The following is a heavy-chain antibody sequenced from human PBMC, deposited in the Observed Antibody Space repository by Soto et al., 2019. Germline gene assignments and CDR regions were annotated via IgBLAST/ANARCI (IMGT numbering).Heavy chain of an antibody. V-gene: IGHV3-21*01. J-gene: IGHJ6*01. Sequence: GGSLRLSCAASGFTFSGYSLNWVRQAPGKGLEWVSSISSSSSYIDCADSVKGRFTISRDNAKNSLFLQMTSLRAEDTAVYYCARDQTIFGVTKTTGMDVWGQGTSVTVSS. CDR2: ISSSSSYI. D-gene: IGHD3-3*01. CDR1: GFTFSGYS. CDR3: ARDQTIFGVTKTTGMDV.